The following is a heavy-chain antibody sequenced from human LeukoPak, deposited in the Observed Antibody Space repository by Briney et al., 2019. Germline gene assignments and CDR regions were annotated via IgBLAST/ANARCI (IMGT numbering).Heavy chain of an antibody. CDR2: INQDESEK. CDR3: TRQMLSATIDY. D-gene: IGHD2-15*01. Sequence: GGSLRLSCAASGFTFNSYWMTWVRQAPGKGLEWVANINQDESEKYYVDSVKGRFTVSRDNAKNSLYLQMNSLRDEDTALYYCTRQMLSATIDYWGQGTLVTVSS. CDR1: GFTFNSYW. J-gene: IGHJ4*02. V-gene: IGHV3-7*05.